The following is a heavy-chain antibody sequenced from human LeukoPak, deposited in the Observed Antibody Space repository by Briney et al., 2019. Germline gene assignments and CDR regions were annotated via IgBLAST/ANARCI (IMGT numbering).Heavy chain of an antibody. D-gene: IGHD6-6*01. CDR3: ARDDRSTRSSFGLDAYDV. CDR2: INWNGGST. CDR1: GFTFDDYG. Sequence: GGSLRLSCAASGFTFDDYGMSWVRQTPGKGLEWVSGINWNGGSTGYADSVKGRFTISRDNAKNSLYLQMNSLRAEDTAVYYCARDDRSTRSSFGLDAYDVWGQGTMATVSS. V-gene: IGHV3-20*04. J-gene: IGHJ3*01.